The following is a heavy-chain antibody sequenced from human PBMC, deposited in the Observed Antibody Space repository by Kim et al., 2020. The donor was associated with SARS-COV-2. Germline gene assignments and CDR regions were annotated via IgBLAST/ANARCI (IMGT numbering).Heavy chain of an antibody. J-gene: IGHJ5*02. CDR3: AIDRGDTAMVYGYNWFDP. D-gene: IGHD5-18*01. CDR2: TYYRSKWYN. Sequence: SQTLSLTCAISGDSVSSNSAAWNWVRQSPSRGLERLGRTYYRSKWYNDYAVSVKSRITINPDTTKNQFSLQLNSVTPEDTAVYYCAIDRGDTAMVYGYNWFDPWGQGTLVTVSS. CDR1: GDSVSSNSAA. V-gene: IGHV6-1*01.